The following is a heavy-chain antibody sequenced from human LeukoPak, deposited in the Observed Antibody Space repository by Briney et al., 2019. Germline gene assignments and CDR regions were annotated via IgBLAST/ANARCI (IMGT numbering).Heavy chain of an antibody. J-gene: IGHJ4*02. D-gene: IGHD2-15*01. CDR3: VRDIVVVLAARFDY. CDR1: GFTFSSYA. V-gene: IGHV3-23*01. Sequence: TGGSLRLSCAASGFTFSSYAMSWVRQAPGKGLEWVSTISHSGGSTYYAESVKGRFTISRDNSKNMLYLQMSSLRAEDTAVYYCVRDIVVVLAARFDYWGQGTLVTVSS. CDR2: ISHSGGST.